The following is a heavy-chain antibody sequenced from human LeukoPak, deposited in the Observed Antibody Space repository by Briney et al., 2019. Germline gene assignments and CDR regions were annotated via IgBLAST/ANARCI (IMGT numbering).Heavy chain of an antibody. CDR1: GYTFTGYY. CDR3: AREEVKDIVLMVYAPGHRGSFDP. Sequence: ASVTVSCKASGYTFTGYYMHWVRQAPGQGLEWMGWINHNSGGTKYAQKIQGRVTMNRDTSISTAYMELSRLRSDDTAVYYCAREEVKDIVLMVYAPGHRGSFDPWGQGTLVTVSS. D-gene: IGHD2-8*01. J-gene: IGHJ5*02. CDR2: INHNSGGT. V-gene: IGHV1-2*02.